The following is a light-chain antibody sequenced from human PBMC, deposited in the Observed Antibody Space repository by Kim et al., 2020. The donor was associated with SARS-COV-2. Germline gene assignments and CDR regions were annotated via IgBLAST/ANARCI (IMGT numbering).Light chain of an antibody. CDR1: QSFLYSSNNKNY. CDR3: QQYYSTPKT. J-gene: IGKJ1*01. V-gene: IGKV4-1*01. CDR2: WAS. Sequence: ATINCKSSQSFLYSSNNKNYLAWYQQKPGQPPKLLIYWASTRESGVPDRFSGSGSGTDFTLTISSLQAEDVAVYYCQQYYSTPKTFGQGTKVDSK.